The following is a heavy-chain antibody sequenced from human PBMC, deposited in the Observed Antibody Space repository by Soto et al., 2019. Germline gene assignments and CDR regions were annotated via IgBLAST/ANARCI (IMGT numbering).Heavy chain of an antibody. CDR3: ARVSLGITAFYGMDV. V-gene: IGHV4-61*01. CDR2: IYYSGST. D-gene: IGHD7-27*01. CDR1: VGSVSSCSYY. J-gene: IGHJ6*02. Sequence: SETLSLTCTVSVGSVSSCSYYWSWIRQPPGKGLDWIGYIYYSGSTNYNPSLKSRVTISVDTSKNQFSLKLSSVTAADTAVYYCARVSLGITAFYGMDVWGQGTTVTVSS.